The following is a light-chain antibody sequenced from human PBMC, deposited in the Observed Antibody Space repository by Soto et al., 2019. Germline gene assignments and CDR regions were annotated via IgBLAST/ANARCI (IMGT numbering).Light chain of an antibody. CDR3: SSYAGSDKFVI. V-gene: IGLV2-8*01. Sequence: QSALTKPPSASGSPGQSVTISCTGSSSDIGGYNYVSWYQQHPGTAPHLIIYEVSKRPSGVSDRFSGSKSGSTASLTVSGLQADDEAHYFCSSYAGSDKFVIFGGGTKLTVL. J-gene: IGLJ2*01. CDR1: SSDIGGYNY. CDR2: EVS.